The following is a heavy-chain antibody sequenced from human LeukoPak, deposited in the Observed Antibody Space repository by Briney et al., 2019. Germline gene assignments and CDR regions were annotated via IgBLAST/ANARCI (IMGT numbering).Heavy chain of an antibody. V-gene: IGHV3-30-3*01. Sequence: PGGSLRLSCAASGFTFSSYAMHWVRQAPVKVLEWVAVISYDGSNKYYADSVKGRFTISRDNSKNTLYLQMNSLRAEDTAVYYCAVDSSSWYLNWFDPWGQGTLVTVSS. J-gene: IGHJ5*02. CDR1: GFTFSSYA. D-gene: IGHD6-13*01. CDR3: AVDSSSWYLNWFDP. CDR2: ISYDGSNK.